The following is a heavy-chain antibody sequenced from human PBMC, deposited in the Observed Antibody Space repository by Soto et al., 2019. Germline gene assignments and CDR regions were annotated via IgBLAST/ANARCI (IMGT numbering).Heavy chain of an antibody. CDR2: IYPGDSDT. Sequence: GESLKISCKGSGYSFTIYCIGWVLQMPWKGLEWMGIIYPGDSDTRYSPSFQGQVTISADKSISTAYLQWSSLKASDTAMYYCARHRWYCSGGSCRATYYYGMDVWGQGTTVTVSS. J-gene: IGHJ6*02. CDR3: ARHRWYCSGGSCRATYYYGMDV. CDR1: GYSFTIYC. D-gene: IGHD2-15*01. V-gene: IGHV5-51*01.